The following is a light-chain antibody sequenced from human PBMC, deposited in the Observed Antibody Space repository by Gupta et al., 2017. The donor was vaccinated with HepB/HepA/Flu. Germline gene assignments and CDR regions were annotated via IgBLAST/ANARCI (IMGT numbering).Light chain of an antibody. CDR3: QQDDSYGWT. CDR1: QGISSY. Sequence: AIRMTQSPSSFSASTGDRVTITCRASQGISSYLAWYQQKPGKAPKLLIYAASTLQSGVPSRFSGSGSGTDFTLTISCLQSEDFATYYCQQDDSYGWTFGQGTKVEIK. J-gene: IGKJ1*01. V-gene: IGKV1-8*01. CDR2: AAS.